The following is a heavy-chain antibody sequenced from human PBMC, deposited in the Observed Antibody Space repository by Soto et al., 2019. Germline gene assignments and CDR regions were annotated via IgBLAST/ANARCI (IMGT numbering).Heavy chain of an antibody. J-gene: IGHJ5*02. D-gene: IGHD2-8*01. V-gene: IGHV4-59*01. CDR1: GGSISSCY. CDR2: IYYSGST. CDR3: ARDLGYCTHGVCYGPPGWFDP. Sequence: SETLSLTCTVSGGSISSCYWSWIRQPPGKGLEWIGYIYYSGSTNYNPSLKSRVTISVDTSKNQFSLKLSSVTAADTAVYYCARDLGYCTHGVCYGPPGWFDPWGQGTLVTVSS.